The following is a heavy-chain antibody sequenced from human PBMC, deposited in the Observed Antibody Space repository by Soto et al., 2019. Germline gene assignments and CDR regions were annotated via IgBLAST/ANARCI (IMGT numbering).Heavy chain of an antibody. CDR3: AKAGEPAYFDY. J-gene: IGHJ4*02. V-gene: IGHV3-23*01. Sequence: WWSLRLSCSASVFTFSSYAMSWFRQAPGKGLEWVSAISGSGGSTYYADSVKGRFTISRDNSKNTLYLQMNSLRAEDTAVYYCAKAGEPAYFDYWGQGTLVTVSS. CDR2: ISGSGGST. CDR1: VFTFSSYA. D-gene: IGHD2-2*01.